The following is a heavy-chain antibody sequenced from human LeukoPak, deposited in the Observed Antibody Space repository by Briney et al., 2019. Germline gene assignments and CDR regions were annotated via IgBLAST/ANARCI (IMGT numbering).Heavy chain of an antibody. Sequence: SETLSLTCTVSDGSISSSSFYWGWIRQPPGKGLEWIGSIYNSGSTSYNPSLKSRVTISVDTSRNQFSLKLSSVTAADTALYYCARHPDYGDYSFDYWGQGTLVTVSS. D-gene: IGHD4-17*01. J-gene: IGHJ4*02. CDR2: IYNSGST. V-gene: IGHV4-39*01. CDR3: ARHPDYGDYSFDY. CDR1: DGSISSSSFY.